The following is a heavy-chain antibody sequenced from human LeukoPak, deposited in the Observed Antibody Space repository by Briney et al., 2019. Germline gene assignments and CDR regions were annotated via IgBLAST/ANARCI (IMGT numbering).Heavy chain of an antibody. J-gene: IGHJ4*02. CDR3: ARERHDYGGNSYFDY. Sequence: SSETLSLTCTVSGGSISSSSYYWGWIRQPPGKGLEWIGSIYYSGSTYYNPSLKSRVTISVDTSKNQFSLKLSSVTAADTAVYYCARERHDYGGNSYFDYWGQGTLVTVSS. CDR1: GGSISSSSYY. CDR2: IYYSGST. V-gene: IGHV4-39*07. D-gene: IGHD4-23*01.